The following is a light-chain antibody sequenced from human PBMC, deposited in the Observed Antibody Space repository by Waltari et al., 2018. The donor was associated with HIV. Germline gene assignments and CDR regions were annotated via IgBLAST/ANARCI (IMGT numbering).Light chain of an antibody. Sequence: QSALTQPASVSGSPGQSITISCTGTSNDIGSSNYVSWHQQHPGEPPKLIIHDVSDRPSGISNRFSCSKSGNTASLTISGLQTEDEADYYCSSYTSSITYVFGSGTRVTVL. V-gene: IGLV2-14*03. CDR2: DVS. J-gene: IGLJ1*01. CDR3: SSYTSSITYV. CDR1: SNDIGSSNY.